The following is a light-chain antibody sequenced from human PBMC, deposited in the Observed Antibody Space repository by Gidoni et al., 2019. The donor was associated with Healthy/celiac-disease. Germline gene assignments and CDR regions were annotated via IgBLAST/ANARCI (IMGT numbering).Light chain of an antibody. J-gene: IGKJ4*01. CDR1: QRVSNTY. CDR3: QQYGTSPLT. CDR2: GAS. V-gene: IGKV3-20*01. Sequence: EIVFTQSPGTLSLSPGARATLSCRASQRVSNTYLAWYQQKPGQAPRLLIYGASTRATGIPDTFSGSGSGTDFTLTISRLEPEDFAVYYCQQYGTSPLTFGGXTKVEIK.